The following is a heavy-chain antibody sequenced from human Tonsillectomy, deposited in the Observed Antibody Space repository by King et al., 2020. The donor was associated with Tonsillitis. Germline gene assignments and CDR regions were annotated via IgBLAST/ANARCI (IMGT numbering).Heavy chain of an antibody. V-gene: IGHV3-30-3*01. CDR3: ASDFFYSGQYGMDV. CDR2: ISYDGSNK. J-gene: IGHJ6*02. D-gene: IGHD2-21*01. Sequence: VQLVESGGGVVQPGRSLRLSCAASGFPFNSYAMHWVRQAPGKGLEWVALISYDGSNKYYADSVKGRFTISRDNSKNTLYLQMNSLRAGDTAVYYCASDFFYSGQYGMDVWGQGTTVTVSS. CDR1: GFPFNSYA.